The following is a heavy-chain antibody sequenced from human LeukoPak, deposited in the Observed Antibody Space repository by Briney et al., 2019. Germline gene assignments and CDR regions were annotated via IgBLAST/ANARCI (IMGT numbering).Heavy chain of an antibody. V-gene: IGHV1-8*01. Sequence: ASVKVSCKASGYTFTSYDINWVRQATGQGLEWMGWMNPNSGNTGYAQKFRGRVTMTRNTSISTAYMELSSLRSEDTAVYYCARAKTYYDILTGYSPDLDAFDIWGQGTMVTVSS. CDR1: GYTFTSYD. J-gene: IGHJ3*02. CDR2: MNPNSGNT. D-gene: IGHD3-9*01. CDR3: ARAKTYYDILTGYSPDLDAFDI.